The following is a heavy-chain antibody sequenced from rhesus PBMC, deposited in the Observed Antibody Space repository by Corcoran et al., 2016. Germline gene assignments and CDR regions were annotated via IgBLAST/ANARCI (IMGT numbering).Heavy chain of an antibody. CDR3: ARLGDDYGYYYTPYFDY. CDR2: INGNSGST. J-gene: IGHJ4*01. Sequence: QVQLQESGPGLVKPSETLSLTCAVSGGSFSSYWWSWIRQPPGKGLEWIGEINGNSGSTNYNPSLKSRVTSSKDASKNQFSLKLSSVTAADTAVYYCARLGDDYGYYYTPYFDYWGQGVLVTVSS. CDR1: GGSFSSYW. D-gene: IGHD3S6*01. V-gene: IGHV4-80*01.